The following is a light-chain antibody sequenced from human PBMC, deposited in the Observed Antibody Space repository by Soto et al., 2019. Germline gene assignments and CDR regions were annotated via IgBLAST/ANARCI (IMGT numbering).Light chain of an antibody. CDR2: GAS. CDR1: HSVDSN. J-gene: IGKJ4*01. CDR3: QQYGSSPLT. Sequence: EIVMTQSPGTLSVSTGQGATLSCRASHSVDSNLAWYQQKPGQAPRLLIYGASTRPTGIPDRFSGSGSGTEFTLTISSLQSEDFAVYYCQQYGSSPLTFGGGTKVDIK. V-gene: IGKV3D-15*02.